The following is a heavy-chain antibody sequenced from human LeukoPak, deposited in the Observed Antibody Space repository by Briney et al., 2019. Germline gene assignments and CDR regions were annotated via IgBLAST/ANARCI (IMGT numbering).Heavy chain of an antibody. Sequence: PSETLSLTCTVSGGSISNYWWSWIRQPAGKGLEWIGYVYDSGSTNYNPSLKSRVTISVDTSKKQFSLKVSSVTAADTAVYYCARGYSSSWSYLDYWGQGTLVTVSS. CDR1: GGSISNYW. J-gene: IGHJ4*02. CDR3: ARGYSSSWSYLDY. CDR2: VYDSGST. V-gene: IGHV4-59*01. D-gene: IGHD6-13*01.